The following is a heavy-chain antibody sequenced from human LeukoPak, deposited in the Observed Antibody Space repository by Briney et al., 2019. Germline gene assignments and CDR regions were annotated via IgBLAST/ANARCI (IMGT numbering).Heavy chain of an antibody. V-gene: IGHV4-39*07. CDR3: ARGRISYSYGLYYFDY. D-gene: IGHD5-18*01. CDR2: IYYSGNT. CDR1: TGSFSSSNYY. Sequence: SETLSLTCTVSTGSFSSSNYYWGWIRQPPGRGLEWIGTIYYSGNTYYNSSLKSRVTISVDTSKNQFSLRLSSVTAADTAVYYCARGRISYSYGLYYFDYWGQGTLVTVSS. J-gene: IGHJ4*02.